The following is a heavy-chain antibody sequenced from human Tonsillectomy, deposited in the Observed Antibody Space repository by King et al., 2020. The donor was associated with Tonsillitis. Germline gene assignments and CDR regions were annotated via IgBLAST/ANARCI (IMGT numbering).Heavy chain of an antibody. V-gene: IGHV3-30*10. J-gene: IGHJ4*02. CDR2: TSYDANHK. CDR1: GFALSTYA. Sequence: VQLVESGGGVVQPGGSLRLSCAVSGFALSTYAMHWVRQAPGEGLEWVAVTSYDANHKYNTNSVKGRFTIPRDNFKNTLYLQMNSLRPEDTALYFCARSMSNWNYFDYWGQGTLVTVSS. D-gene: IGHD1-1*01. CDR3: ARSMSNWNYFDY.